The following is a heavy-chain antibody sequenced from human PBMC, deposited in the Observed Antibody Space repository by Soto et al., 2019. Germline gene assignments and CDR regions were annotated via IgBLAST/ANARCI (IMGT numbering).Heavy chain of an antibody. V-gene: IGHV3-74*01. CDR1: GFIFSSYW. Sequence: GGSLRLSCAASGFIFSSYWMHWVRQAPGKGLVWVARINSDGSTTNYAASLKGRFTISRDNAKNTLYLQMHSLRAEDTAVYYCARVTVTDLDYWGQGTLVTVSS. CDR3: ARVTVTDLDY. CDR2: INSDGSTT. J-gene: IGHJ4*02. D-gene: IGHD4-17*01.